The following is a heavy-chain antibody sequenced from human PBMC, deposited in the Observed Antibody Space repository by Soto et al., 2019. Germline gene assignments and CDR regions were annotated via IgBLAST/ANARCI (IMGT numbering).Heavy chain of an antibody. J-gene: IGHJ6*03. CDR1: GGSFSGYY. CDR3: ARRRVELGPRRDYYYYYYMDV. Sequence: SETLSLTCAVYGGSFSGYYWSWIRQPPGKGLEWIGEINHSGSTNYNPSLKSRVTISVDTSKNQFSLKLSSVTAADTAVYHCARRRVELGPRRDYYYYYYMDVWGKGTTVTVSS. CDR2: INHSGST. V-gene: IGHV4-34*01. D-gene: IGHD1-7*01.